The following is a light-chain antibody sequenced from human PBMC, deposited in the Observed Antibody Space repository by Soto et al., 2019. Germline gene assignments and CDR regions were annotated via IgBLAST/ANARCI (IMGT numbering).Light chain of an antibody. CDR1: SANIGAGYD. V-gene: IGLV1-40*01. J-gene: IGLJ3*02. CDR3: QSYDSSLSGWV. CDR2: GNS. Sequence: QLVLTQPPSVSGAPGQRVTISCTGRSANIGAGYDVHWYQQLPGTAPKLLIYGNSNRPSGVPDRFSGSKSGTSASLAITGFRAEDEADYYCQSYDSSLSGWVFGGGTKLTVL.